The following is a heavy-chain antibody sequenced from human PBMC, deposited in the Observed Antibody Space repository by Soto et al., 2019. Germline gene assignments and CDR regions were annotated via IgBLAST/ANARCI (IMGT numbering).Heavy chain of an antibody. Sequence: EVQLVESGGGLVQPGRSLRLSCAASGFTFDDYAMHWVRQAPGKGLEWVSGISWNSGTIGYADSVKGRFTISRDNAKNSLYLQMNSLRAEDTVLYYCAKDSLDYGSGSFDYWGQGTLVTVSS. D-gene: IGHD3-10*01. J-gene: IGHJ4*02. CDR1: GFTFDDYA. CDR3: AKDSLDYGSGSFDY. CDR2: ISWNSGTI. V-gene: IGHV3-9*01.